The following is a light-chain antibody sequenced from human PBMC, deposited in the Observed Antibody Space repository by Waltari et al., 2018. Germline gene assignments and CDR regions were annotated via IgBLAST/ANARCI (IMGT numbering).Light chain of an antibody. CDR1: QGVSRA. CDR2: GAS. J-gene: IGKJ1*01. V-gene: IGKV3-20*01. Sequence: DIVLTQSQGTLSLSPGERATLSCRASQGVSRALAWYQQNPGQAHRLLIYGASNRATGIPDRFSGSGSGTDFSLIISRLQPEDFAVYYCQHYMSLPVTFGQGTKVEIK. CDR3: QHYMSLPVT.